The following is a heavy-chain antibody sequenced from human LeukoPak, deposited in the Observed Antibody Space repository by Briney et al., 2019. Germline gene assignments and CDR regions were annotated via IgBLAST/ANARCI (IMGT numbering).Heavy chain of an antibody. V-gene: IGHV3-48*01. CDR1: GFALTTYT. J-gene: IGHJ4*02. CDR2: ICSGGIL. D-gene: IGHD4-11*01. CDR3: VRDAPYSHFDY. Sequence: PGGSLRLSCAASGFALTTYTMNWVRQSPGKGLEWVSTICSGGILHYADSVKGRFTISRDSAKNSLYLQMNSLRAEDTAVYYCVRDAPYSHFDYWGQGTLVTVSS.